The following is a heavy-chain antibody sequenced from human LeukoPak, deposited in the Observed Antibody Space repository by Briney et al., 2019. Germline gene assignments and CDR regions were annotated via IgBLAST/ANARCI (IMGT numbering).Heavy chain of an antibody. V-gene: IGHV1-69*04. CDR2: IIPILGIA. CDR1: GGTFSSYT. Sequence: ASVKVSCKASGGTFSSYTISWVRQAPGQGLEWMGRIIPILGIANYAQKFQGRVTITADESTSTAYMELSSLRSEDTAVYYCARETLEHQFDYWGQGTLVTVSS. CDR3: ARETLEHQFDY. D-gene: IGHD1/OR15-1a*01. J-gene: IGHJ4*02.